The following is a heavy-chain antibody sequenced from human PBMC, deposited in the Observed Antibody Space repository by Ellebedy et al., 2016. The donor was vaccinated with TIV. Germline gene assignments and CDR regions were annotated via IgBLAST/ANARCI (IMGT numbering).Heavy chain of an antibody. D-gene: IGHD1-26*01. CDR3: ARDHPSGYYLAAFDI. CDR2: IYYSGST. V-gene: IGHV4-59*12. J-gene: IGHJ3*02. Sequence: SETLSLTXTVSGGSINNYYWNWLRQPPGKGLEWIGDIYYSGSTNYNSSLKSRIIISVDMSKNQLSLKLTSVTAADTAVYYCARDHPSGYYLAAFDIWGQGTMVTVSS. CDR1: GGSINNYY.